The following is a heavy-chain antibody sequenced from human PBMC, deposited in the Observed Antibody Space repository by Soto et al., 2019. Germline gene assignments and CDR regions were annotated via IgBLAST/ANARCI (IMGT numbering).Heavy chain of an antibody. CDR2: IIPIFGTA. D-gene: IGHD2-2*01. V-gene: IGHV1-69*13. J-gene: IGHJ6*02. CDR3: ARDGGIVVVPAAMSARFYYYYGMDV. Sequence: GASVKVSCKASGGTFSSYAISWVRQAPGQGLEWMGGIIPIFGTANYAQKFQGRVTITADESTSTAYMELSSLRSEDTAVYYCARDGGIVVVPAAMSARFYYYYGMDVWGQGTTVTV. CDR1: GGTFSSYA.